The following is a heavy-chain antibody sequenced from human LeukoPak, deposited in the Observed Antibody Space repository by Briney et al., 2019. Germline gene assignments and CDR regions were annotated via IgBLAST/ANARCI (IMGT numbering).Heavy chain of an antibody. D-gene: IGHD3-22*01. CDR2: VSWNSGSI. J-gene: IGHJ4*02. V-gene: IGHV3-9*01. CDR3: AKDMSSSGYYHGFDY. CDR1: GFIFSNYE. Sequence: GGSLRLSCAASGFIFSNYEMNWVRQAPGKGLEWVSGVSWNSGSIGYADSVKGRFTISRDNAKNSLYLQMNSLRAEDTALYYCAKDMSSSGYYHGFDYWGQGTLVTVSS.